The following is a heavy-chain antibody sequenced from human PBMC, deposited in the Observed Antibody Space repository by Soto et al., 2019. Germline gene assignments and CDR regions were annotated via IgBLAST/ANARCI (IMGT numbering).Heavy chain of an antibody. D-gene: IGHD3-3*01. CDR1: GGSISSSSYY. Sequence: SETLSLTCTVSGGSISSSSYYWGWIRQPPGKGLEWIGSIYYSGSTYYNPSLKSRVTISVDTSKNQFSLKLSSVTAADTAVYYFARVISTIFGVVKDDYYYMDVWGKGTTVTVSS. J-gene: IGHJ6*03. CDR2: IYYSGST. V-gene: IGHV4-39*01. CDR3: ARVISTIFGVVKDDYYYMDV.